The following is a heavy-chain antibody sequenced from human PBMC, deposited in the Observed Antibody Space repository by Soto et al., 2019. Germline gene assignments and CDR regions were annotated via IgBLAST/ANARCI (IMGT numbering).Heavy chain of an antibody. J-gene: IGHJ6*02. CDR3: AKEDSSSWHYYYGMDV. CDR2: ISYDGSNK. Sequence: QVQLVESGGGVVQPGRSLRLSCAASGFTFSSYGMNWVRQAPGKGLEWVAVISYDGSNKYYADSVKGRFTISRDSSKNMRYLQMNSLRDEDTAVYYCAKEDSSSWHYYYGMDVWGQGTTVTVSS. V-gene: IGHV3-30*18. CDR1: GFTFSSYG. D-gene: IGHD6-13*01.